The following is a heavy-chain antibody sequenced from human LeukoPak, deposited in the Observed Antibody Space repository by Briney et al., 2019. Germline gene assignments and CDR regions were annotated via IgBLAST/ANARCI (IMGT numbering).Heavy chain of an antibody. CDR2: IYCDGSKT. V-gene: IGHV5-51*01. Sequence: GESLQISCQTSGCIFTNYWIGWVRRMPGKGGEGMAIIYCDGSKTIYSPSFQTQVTISVDKSTNTAYLQWTSLKASDTAIYFCARRAELGMRYFDSWGQGALVTVSS. CDR1: GCIFTNYW. D-gene: IGHD3-16*01. J-gene: IGHJ4*02. CDR3: ARRAELGMRYFDS.